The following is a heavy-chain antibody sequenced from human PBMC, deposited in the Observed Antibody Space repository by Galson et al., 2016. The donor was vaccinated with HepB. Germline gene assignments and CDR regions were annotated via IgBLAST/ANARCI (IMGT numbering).Heavy chain of an antibody. Sequence: SCKASGYTFTSYYMHWVRQAPGQGLEWMGILNPSGGSTTYAQKFQGRVTMTRDTSTSTVYMELSSLRSEDTAVYYCARGSSGHVEIDYWGQGTLVTVSS. CDR1: GYTFTSYY. CDR2: LNPSGGST. J-gene: IGHJ4*02. V-gene: IGHV1-46*01. D-gene: IGHD6-19*01. CDR3: ARGSSGHVEIDY.